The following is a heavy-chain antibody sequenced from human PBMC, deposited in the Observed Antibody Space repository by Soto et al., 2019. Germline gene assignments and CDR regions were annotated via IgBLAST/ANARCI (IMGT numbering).Heavy chain of an antibody. V-gene: IGHV3-11*01. CDR3: AREDCSGGSCYSDY. Sequence: PGGSLRLSCAASGFTFSDYYMSWIRQAPGKGLEWVSYISSSGSTIYYADSVKGRFTISRDNAKNSLYLQMNSLRAEDTALYYCAREDCSGGSCYSDYWGQGTLVTVSS. CDR2: ISSSGSTI. D-gene: IGHD2-15*01. J-gene: IGHJ4*02. CDR1: GFTFSDYY.